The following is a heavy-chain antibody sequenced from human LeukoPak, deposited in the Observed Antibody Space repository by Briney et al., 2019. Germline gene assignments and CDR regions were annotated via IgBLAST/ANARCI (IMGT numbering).Heavy chain of an antibody. CDR3: ARLPYYYDSSGYSDY. CDR2: ISHSGSP. D-gene: IGHD3-22*01. J-gene: IGHJ4*02. V-gene: IGHV4-34*01. Sequence: ISHSGSPNYSPSLKSRVTISVDTSKNQFSLKLSSVTAADTAVYYCARLPYYYDSSGYSDYWGQGTLVTVSS.